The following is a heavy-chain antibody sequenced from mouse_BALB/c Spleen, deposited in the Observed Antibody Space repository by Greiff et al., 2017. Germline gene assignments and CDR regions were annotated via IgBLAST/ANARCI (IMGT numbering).Heavy chain of an antibody. V-gene: IGHV5-2*01. CDR3: ARQGYRYAWFAY. CDR2: INSDGGSN. Sequence: EVNVVESGGGLVQPGESLKLSCESNEYEFPSHDMSWVRKTPEKRLELVAAINSDGGSNYYPDTMERRFIISRDNTKKTLYLQMSSLRSEDTALYYCARQGYRYAWFAYWGQGTLVTVSA. J-gene: IGHJ3*01. CDR1: EYEFPSHD. D-gene: IGHD2-14*01.